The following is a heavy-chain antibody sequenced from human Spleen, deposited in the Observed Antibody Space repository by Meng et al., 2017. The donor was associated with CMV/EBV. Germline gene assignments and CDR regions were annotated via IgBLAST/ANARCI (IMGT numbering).Heavy chain of an antibody. CDR2: ISGGGGSI. V-gene: IGHV3-23*01. CDR1: GFTFSNAW. D-gene: IGHD5-18*01. J-gene: IGHJ6*02. Sequence: GESLKISCAASGFTFSNAWMSWVRQAPGKGLEWVSGISGGGGSIFYADFVKGRFIISRDNSKNTVYLQMNSLRVEDTAVYYCARDRTPMDYYYYGMDVWGQGTTVTVSS. CDR3: ARDRTPMDYYYYGMDV.